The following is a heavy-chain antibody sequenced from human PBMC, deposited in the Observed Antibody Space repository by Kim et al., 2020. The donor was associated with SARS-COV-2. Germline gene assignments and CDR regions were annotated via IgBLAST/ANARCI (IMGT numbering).Heavy chain of an antibody. D-gene: IGHD3-10*01. CDR3: AKVGASGYYFDY. Sequence: YAESQKGRFTLSREKSKNTLYLQLKRLRAEDTAVYYCAKVGASGYYFDYWGQGALVTVSS. V-gene: IGHV3-30*02. J-gene: IGHJ4*02.